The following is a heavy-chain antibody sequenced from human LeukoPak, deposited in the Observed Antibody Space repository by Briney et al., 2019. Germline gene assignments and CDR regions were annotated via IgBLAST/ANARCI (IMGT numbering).Heavy chain of an antibody. CDR1: GYTFTCYY. J-gene: IGHJ4*02. CDR3: ARAGLARQARSNLRFDY. Sequence: ASVKVSCKASGYTFTCYYMHWVRQAPGQGLEWMGRINPNSGGTNYAQKFQGRVTMTRDTSISTAYMELSRLRSDDTAVYYCARAGLARQARSNLRFDYWGQGTLVTVSS. V-gene: IGHV1-2*06. CDR2: INPNSGGT. D-gene: IGHD6-6*01.